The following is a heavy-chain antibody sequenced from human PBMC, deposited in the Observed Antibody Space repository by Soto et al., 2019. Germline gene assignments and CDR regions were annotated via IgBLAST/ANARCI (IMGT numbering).Heavy chain of an antibody. CDR1: GFTFSSYS. CDR3: ARDYDSSGYDY. V-gene: IGHV3-21*01. Sequence: VQLVESGGGLVQPGGSLRLSCAASGFTFSSYSMNWVRQAPGKXXXXVSSISSSSSYIYYADSVKGRFTISRDNAKNSLYLQMNSLRAEDTAVYYCARDYDSSGYDYWGQGTLVTVSS. J-gene: IGHJ4*02. D-gene: IGHD3-22*01. CDR2: ISSSSSYI.